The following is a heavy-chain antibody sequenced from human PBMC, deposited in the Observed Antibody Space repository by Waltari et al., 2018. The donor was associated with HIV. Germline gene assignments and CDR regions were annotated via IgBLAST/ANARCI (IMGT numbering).Heavy chain of an antibody. CDR1: NSSISAKH. D-gene: IGHD3-22*01. V-gene: IGHV3-53*01. CDR2: IYPDDTT. CDR3: ATGVRYYGP. Sequence: EVLLAESGGGLIQPGGSLGLSCKASNSSISAKHVTWIRQAPGGSLEWVAVIYPDDTTHYADSVSGRFTISRAKSRTKVFLLMNSLFVDDTATYCCATGVRYYGPWGQGTRVTVSS. J-gene: IGHJ5*02.